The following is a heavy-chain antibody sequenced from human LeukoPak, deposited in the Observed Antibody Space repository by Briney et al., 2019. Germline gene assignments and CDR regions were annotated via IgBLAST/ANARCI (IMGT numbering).Heavy chain of an antibody. CDR2: INPNSGGT. CDR1: GYTFTSCG. CDR3: ARTFWIGGCGGDCYYRDY. Sequence: ASVKVSCKASGYTFTSCGISWVRQAPGQGLEWMGWINPNSGGTNYAQKFQGRVTMTRDTSISTAYMELSRLRSDDTAVYYCARTFWIGGCGGDCYYRDYWGQGTLVTVSS. V-gene: IGHV1-2*02. D-gene: IGHD2-21*02. J-gene: IGHJ4*02.